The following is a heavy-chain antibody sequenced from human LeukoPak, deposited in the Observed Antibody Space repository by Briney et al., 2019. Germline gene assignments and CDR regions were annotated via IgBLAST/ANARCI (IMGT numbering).Heavy chain of an antibody. J-gene: IGHJ4*02. D-gene: IGHD6-19*01. CDR3: ARSSGWYIDY. CDR1: GGSISSGSYY. CDR2: IYTSGST. Sequence: SETLSLTCTVSGGSISSGSYYWSWIRPPAGNGLEWIGRIYTSGSTNYNPSLKSRVTISVDTSKNQFSLKLSSVTAADTAVYYCARSSGWYIDYWGQGTLVTVSS. V-gene: IGHV4-61*02.